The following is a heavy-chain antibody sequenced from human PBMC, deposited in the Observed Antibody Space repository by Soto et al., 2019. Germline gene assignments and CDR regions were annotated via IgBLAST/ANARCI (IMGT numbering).Heavy chain of an antibody. J-gene: IGHJ1*01. CDR1: GFTVSSNY. D-gene: IGHD4-17*01. V-gene: IGHV3-66*01. Sequence: GGSLRLSCAASGFTVSSNYMSWVRQAPGKGLEWVSVIYSGGSTYYADTVKGRFTISRDNSKNTLYLQMNSLSAEETAVYYCARDAGTTYGDYGYFQHWGQGTLVTVSS. CDR2: IYSGGST. CDR3: ARDAGTTYGDYGYFQH.